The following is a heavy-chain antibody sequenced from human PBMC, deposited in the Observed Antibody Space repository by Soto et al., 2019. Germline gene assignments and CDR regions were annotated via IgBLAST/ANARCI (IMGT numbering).Heavy chain of an antibody. CDR2: IYYSGST. V-gene: IGHV4-59*08. CDR3: ARLSIADAYGMDV. Sequence: GSLRLSCTVSGGSISSYYWSWIRQPPGKGLEWIGYIYYSGSTNYNPSLKSRVTISVDTSKNQFSLKLSSVTAADTAVYYCARLSIADAYGMDVWGQGTTVTVSS. D-gene: IGHD6-13*01. J-gene: IGHJ6*02. CDR1: GGSISSYY.